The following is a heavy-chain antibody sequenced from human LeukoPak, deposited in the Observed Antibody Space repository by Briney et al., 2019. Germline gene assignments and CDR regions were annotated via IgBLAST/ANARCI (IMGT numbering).Heavy chain of an antibody. Sequence: PETPSLTFTFSSGSIISYYWTWIRQPPGNGLEWIEDIYYIGSTNYHPSLKSRVTISVDTSKNQFSLTLSSVTAAETDVYYCARGSWELIDGMDVSGQGTTVTVSS. J-gene: IGHJ6*02. CDR1: SGSIISYY. V-gene: IGHV4-59*01. CDR3: ARGSWELIDGMDV. D-gene: IGHD1-26*01. CDR2: IYYIGST.